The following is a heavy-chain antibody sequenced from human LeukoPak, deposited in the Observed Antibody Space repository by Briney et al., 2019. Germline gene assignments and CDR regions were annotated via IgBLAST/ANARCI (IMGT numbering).Heavy chain of an antibody. CDR1: GGSISSGGYY. D-gene: IGHD3-22*01. CDR3: ARSPTYYDSSGYYFDY. V-gene: IGHV4-31*03. J-gene: IGHJ4*02. CDR2: IYYSGST. Sequence: SETLSLTCTVSGGSISSGGYYWSWIRQHPGKGLEWIGYIYYSGSTYYNPSLKSRVTISVDTSKNQFSLKLSSVTAADTAVYNCARSPTYYDSSGYYFDYWGQGTLVTVSS.